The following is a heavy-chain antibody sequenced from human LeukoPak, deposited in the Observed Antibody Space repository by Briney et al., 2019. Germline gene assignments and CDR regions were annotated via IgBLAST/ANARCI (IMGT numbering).Heavy chain of an antibody. CDR3: AIKAYDGSADY. CDR1: GASFSGYY. J-gene: IGHJ4*02. Sequence: PSETLSLTCAVYGASFSGYYWSWIRQHPGKGLEWIGYIYYSGSTNYNPSLKSRVTISVDTSKNQFSLKLNSVTAADTAVYYCAIKAYDGSADYWGQGTLVSVSS. V-gene: IGHV4-59*06. CDR2: IYYSGST. D-gene: IGHD3-22*01.